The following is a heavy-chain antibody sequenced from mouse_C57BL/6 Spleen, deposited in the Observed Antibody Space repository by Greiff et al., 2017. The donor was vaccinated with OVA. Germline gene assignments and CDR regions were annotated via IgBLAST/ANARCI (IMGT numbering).Heavy chain of an antibody. Sequence: VQLQQSGAELVKPGASVKLSCKASGYTFTSYWMHWVKQRPGQGLEWIGMIHPNSGSTNYNEKFKSKATLTVDKSSSTAYMQLSSLTSEDSAVYYCARERNDYDEREAWFAYWGQGTLVTVSA. J-gene: IGHJ3*01. V-gene: IGHV1-64*01. CDR1: GYTFTSYW. CDR3: ARERNDYDEREAWFAY. CDR2: IHPNSGST. D-gene: IGHD2-4*01.